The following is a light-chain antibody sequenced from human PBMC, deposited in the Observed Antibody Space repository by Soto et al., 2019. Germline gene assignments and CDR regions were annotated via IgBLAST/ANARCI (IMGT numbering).Light chain of an antibody. CDR1: NIGSKS. CDR3: QVWDNSGDHPV. CDR2: YDT. J-gene: IGLJ2*01. V-gene: IGLV3-21*04. Sequence: SSELTPPPSVSVAPGKTATITCGGNNIGSKSVHWYRQKPGQAPVLVIYYDTDRPSGIPERFAGSNSGNTATLTISRVEAGDEAAYYCQVWDNSGDHPVFGGGTKLTVL.